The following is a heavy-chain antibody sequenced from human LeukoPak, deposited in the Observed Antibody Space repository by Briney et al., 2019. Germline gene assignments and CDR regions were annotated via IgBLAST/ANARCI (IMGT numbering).Heavy chain of an antibody. CDR2: ISSSGSTI. V-gene: IGHV3-48*03. CDR3: AREPYYYDSSGYYIPGGFDI. D-gene: IGHD3-22*01. Sequence: GGSLRLSCAASGFTFSSYEMNWVRQAPGKGLEWVSYISSSGSTIYYADSVKGRFTISRDNAKNSLYLQMNSLRAEDTAVYYCAREPYYYDSSGYYIPGGFDIWGQGTMVTVSS. J-gene: IGHJ3*02. CDR1: GFTFSSYE.